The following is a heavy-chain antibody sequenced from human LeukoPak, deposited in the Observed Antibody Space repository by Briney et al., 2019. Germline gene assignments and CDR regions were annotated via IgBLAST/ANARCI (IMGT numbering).Heavy chain of an antibody. V-gene: IGHV3-48*01. Sequence: GGSLRLSCAASGFTFSSYSMNWVRQAPGKGLEWVSYISSSSSTIYYADSVKGRFTISRDNAKNSLYQQMNSLRAEDTAVYYCARAADYGDLDYWGQGTLVTVSS. CDR1: GFTFSSYS. D-gene: IGHD4-17*01. J-gene: IGHJ4*02. CDR3: ARAADYGDLDY. CDR2: ISSSSSTI.